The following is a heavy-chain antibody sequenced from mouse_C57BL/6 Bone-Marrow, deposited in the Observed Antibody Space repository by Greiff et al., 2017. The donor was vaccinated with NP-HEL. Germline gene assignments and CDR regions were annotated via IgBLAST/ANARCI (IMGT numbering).Heavy chain of an antibody. CDR3: ARIGGY. D-gene: IGHD3-1*01. CDR1: GYTFTSYW. Sequence: QVQLKQPGAELVMPGASVKLSCKASGYTFTSYWMHWVKQRPGQGLEWIGEIDPSDSYTNYNQKFKGKSTLTVDKSSSTAYMQLSSLTSEDSAVYYCARIGGYWGQGTTLTVSS. V-gene: IGHV1-69*01. J-gene: IGHJ2*01. CDR2: IDPSDSYT.